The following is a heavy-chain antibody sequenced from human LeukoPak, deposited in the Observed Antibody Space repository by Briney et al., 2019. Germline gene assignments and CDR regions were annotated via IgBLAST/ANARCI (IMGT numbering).Heavy chain of an antibody. J-gene: IGHJ1*01. CDR1: GFTFSDHY. CDR3: ARGGRGMIFAYFQH. V-gene: IGHV3-72*01. D-gene: IGHD3/OR15-3a*01. CDR2: IRNKANSYGT. Sequence: GGSLRLSCAASGFTFSDHYMDWVRQAPGKGLEWVGRIRNKANSYGTEYAASVKGRLTISRDDLESSLYLQMNSLQTEDTAVYYCARGGRGMIFAYFQHWGQGALVTVSS.